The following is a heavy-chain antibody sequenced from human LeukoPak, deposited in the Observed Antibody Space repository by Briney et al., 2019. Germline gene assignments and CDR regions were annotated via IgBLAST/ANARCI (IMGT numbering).Heavy chain of an antibody. CDR2: IRFEESKI. CDR1: GFTFNSYG. D-gene: IGHD7-27*01. V-gene: IGHV3-30*02. CDR3: AKVIWPNGDGALDM. Sequence: GGSLRLSCAASGFTFNSYGMHWLRQAPGKGLVWVAFIRFEESKIHYVDSVKGLLTISRDISKNTLYLQMHSLRAEDTAVYYCAKVIWPNGDGALDMWGQGTMVTVSS. J-gene: IGHJ3*02.